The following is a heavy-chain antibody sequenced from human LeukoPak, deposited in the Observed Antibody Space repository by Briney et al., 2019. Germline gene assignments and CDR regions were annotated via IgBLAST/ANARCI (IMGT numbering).Heavy chain of an antibody. CDR2: INHSGST. V-gene: IGHV4-34*01. J-gene: IGHJ4*02. Sequence: SETLSLTCAVYGGSFSGYYWSWIRQPPGKGLEWIGEINHSGSTNYNPSLKSRVTISVDTSKNQFSLKLSSVTAADTAVYYCARGEGYYDSSGYFRYWGQGILVTVSS. D-gene: IGHD3-22*01. CDR1: GGSFSGYY. CDR3: ARGEGYYDSSGYFRY.